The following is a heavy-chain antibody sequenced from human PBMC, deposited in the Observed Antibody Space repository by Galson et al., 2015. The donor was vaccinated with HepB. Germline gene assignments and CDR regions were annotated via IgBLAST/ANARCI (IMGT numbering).Heavy chain of an antibody. Sequence: ETLSLTCAVSGDSISSRNWWSWVRQPPGKGLEWIGEIYNSGTTNYNPSLKSRVTISIDRSKNDFSLKLNSVTAADTAVYYCAREGSAHADAFDIWGQGTMVIVSS. CDR2: IYNSGTT. CDR1: GDSISSRNW. J-gene: IGHJ3*02. V-gene: IGHV4-4*02. CDR3: AREGSAHADAFDI. D-gene: IGHD2-15*01.